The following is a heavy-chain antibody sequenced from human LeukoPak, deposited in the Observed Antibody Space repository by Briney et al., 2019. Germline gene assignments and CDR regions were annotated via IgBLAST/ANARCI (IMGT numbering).Heavy chain of an antibody. CDR1: GFIVSDDY. J-gene: IGHJ4*02. D-gene: IGHD2-8*02. V-gene: IGHV3-53*01. Sequence: PGGSLRLSCAASGFIVSDDYISWVRQTPGKGLEWVSVIYSGGATFYADSVKGRFTTSRDNSKNTVHLQMNSLRAEDTAVYYCASGGKYCTGGACYGDWGQGTLVTVSS. CDR2: IYSGGAT. CDR3: ASGGKYCTGGACYGD.